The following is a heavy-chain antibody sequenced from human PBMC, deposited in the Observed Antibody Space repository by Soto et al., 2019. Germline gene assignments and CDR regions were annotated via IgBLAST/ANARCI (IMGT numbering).Heavy chain of an antibody. Sequence: QVQLVESGGGVVQPGRSLRLSCAASGFTFSSYAMHWVRQAPGKGLEWVAVISYDGSNKYYADSVKGRFTISRDNSKNTLYLQMNSLRAEDTAVYYCESDYGDYGGAFDIWGQGTMVTVSS. CDR2: ISYDGSNK. D-gene: IGHD4-17*01. CDR1: GFTFSSYA. CDR3: ESDYGDYGGAFDI. V-gene: IGHV3-30-3*01. J-gene: IGHJ3*02.